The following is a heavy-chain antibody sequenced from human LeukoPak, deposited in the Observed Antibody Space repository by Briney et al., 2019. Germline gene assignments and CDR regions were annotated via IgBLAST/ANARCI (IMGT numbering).Heavy chain of an antibody. CDR3: ARSSWDSSGYYDAFDI. D-gene: IGHD3-22*01. V-gene: IGHV1-18*01. CDR2: ISAYNGNT. CDR1: GYTFTSYG. J-gene: IGHJ3*02. Sequence: GASVKVSCEASGYTFTSYGISWVRQAPGQGLEWMGWISAYNGNTNYAQKLQGRVTMTTDTSTSTAYMELRSLRSGDTAVYYCARSSWDSSGYYDAFDIWGQGTMVTVSS.